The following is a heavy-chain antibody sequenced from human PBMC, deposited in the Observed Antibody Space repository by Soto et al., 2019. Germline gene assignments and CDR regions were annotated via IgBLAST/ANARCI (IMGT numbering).Heavy chain of an antibody. CDR2: IYYSGST. CDR1: GGSISSSSYY. CDR3: ASTINNYYYYYGMDV. V-gene: IGHV4-39*01. J-gene: IGHJ6*02. Sequence: SETLSLTCTVSGGSISSSSYYWGWIRQPPGKGLEWIGSIYYSGSTYYNPSLKSRVTISVDTSKNQFSLKLSSVTAADTAVYYCASTINNYYYYYGMDVWGQGTTVTVSS.